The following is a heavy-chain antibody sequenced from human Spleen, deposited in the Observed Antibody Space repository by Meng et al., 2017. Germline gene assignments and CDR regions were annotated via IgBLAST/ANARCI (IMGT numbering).Heavy chain of an antibody. V-gene: IGHV4-61*05. CDR2: IYYSGST. J-gene: IGHJ5*02. CDR3: ARGFYDFWSGYQNWFDP. Sequence: GSLRLSCTVSGGSISSSSFYWGWIRQPPGKGLEWIGYIYYSGSTNYNPSLKSRVTISVDTSKNQFSLKLSSVTAADTAVYYCARGFYDFWSGYQNWFDPWGQGTLVTVSS. CDR1: GGSISSSSFY. D-gene: IGHD3-3*01.